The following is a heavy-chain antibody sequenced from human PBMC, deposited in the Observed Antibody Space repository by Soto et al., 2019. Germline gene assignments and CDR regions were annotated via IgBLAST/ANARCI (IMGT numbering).Heavy chain of an antibody. CDR3: ASLYPYYFNY. Sequence: GGSLRLSXAASGFTFSDYYMNWVRQAPGKGLEGVASINTVGNTIFYADSVKGRFTISRDNAKSSLFLQMNSLRAEYTAVYFCASLYPYYFNYWGQGTLVTVSS. D-gene: IGHD2-2*01. CDR1: GFTFSDYY. J-gene: IGHJ4*02. V-gene: IGHV3-11*01. CDR2: INTVGNTI.